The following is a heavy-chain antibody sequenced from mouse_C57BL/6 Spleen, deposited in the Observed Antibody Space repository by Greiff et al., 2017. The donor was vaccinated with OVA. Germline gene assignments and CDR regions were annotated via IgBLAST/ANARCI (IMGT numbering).Heavy chain of an antibody. Sequence: EVQLQESGPGLVKPSQSLSLTCSVTGYSITSGYYWNWIRQFPGNKLEWMGYISYDGSNNYNPSLKNRISITRDTSKNQFFLKLNSVTTEDTATYYCARGVYYDYDRDFDYWGQGTTLTVSS. J-gene: IGHJ2*01. CDR3: ARGVYYDYDRDFDY. D-gene: IGHD2-4*01. CDR1: GYSITSGYY. CDR2: ISYDGSN. V-gene: IGHV3-6*01.